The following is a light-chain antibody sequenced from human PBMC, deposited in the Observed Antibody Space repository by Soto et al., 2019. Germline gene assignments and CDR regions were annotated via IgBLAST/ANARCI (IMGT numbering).Light chain of an antibody. CDR1: QSVSSSY. CDR2: GAS. Sequence: EIVVTQSPGTLSLSPGERATLSCRASQSVSSSYLAGYQQKPGQAPRLLIYGASSRATGIPDRFSGSGSGTDFALAISRLEPEDFAVYYCQQYGSSPPQPFGQGTKVESK. J-gene: IGKJ1*01. V-gene: IGKV3-20*01. CDR3: QQYGSSPPQP.